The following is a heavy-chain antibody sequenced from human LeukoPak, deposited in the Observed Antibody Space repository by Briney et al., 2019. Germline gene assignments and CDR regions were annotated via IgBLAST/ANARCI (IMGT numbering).Heavy chain of an antibody. CDR3: AKGLSQGDYSNSYYFDY. CDR1: GFTFSSYA. D-gene: IGHD4-11*01. J-gene: IGHJ4*02. Sequence: PGGSLRLSCAASGFTFSSYAMSWVRQAPGKGLEWVSAISGSGGSTYYADSVKGRFTISRDNSKNTLYFQMNSLRAEDTAVYYCAKGLSQGDYSNSYYFDYWGQGTLVTVSS. CDR2: ISGSGGST. V-gene: IGHV3-23*01.